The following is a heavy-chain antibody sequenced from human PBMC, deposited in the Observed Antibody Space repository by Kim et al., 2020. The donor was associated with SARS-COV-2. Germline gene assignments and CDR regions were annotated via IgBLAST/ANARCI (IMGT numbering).Heavy chain of an antibody. V-gene: IGHV3-21*01. CDR2: ISSSSSYI. Sequence: GGSLRLSCAASGFTFSSYSMNWVRQAPGKGLEWVSSISSSSSYIYYADSVKGRFTISRDNAKNSLYLQMNSLRAEDTAVYYCAREGGSRDADYWGQGTLVTVSS. CDR3: AREGGSRDADY. D-gene: IGHD2-15*01. J-gene: IGHJ4*02. CDR1: GFTFSSYS.